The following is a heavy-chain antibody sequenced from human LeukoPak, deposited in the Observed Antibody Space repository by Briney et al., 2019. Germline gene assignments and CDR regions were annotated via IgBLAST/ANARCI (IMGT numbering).Heavy chain of an antibody. CDR3: ARSPHILTGENFDY. CDR2: INPNSGGT. V-gene: IGHV1-2*02. J-gene: IGHJ4*02. Sequence: ASVKVSCKTSGYTFTGYYMHWVRQAPGQGLEWMGWINPNSGGTNYAQKFQGRVTMTRDTSISTAYMELSRLRSDDTAVYYCARSPHILTGENFDYWGQGTLVTVSS. CDR1: GYTFTGYY. D-gene: IGHD3-9*01.